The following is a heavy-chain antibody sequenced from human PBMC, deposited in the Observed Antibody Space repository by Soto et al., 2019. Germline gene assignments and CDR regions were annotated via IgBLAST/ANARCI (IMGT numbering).Heavy chain of an antibody. J-gene: IGHJ5*02. CDR1: GFTFSSYG. CDR3: AKVGEYSSGWLNWFDP. Sequence: GGSLRLSCAASGFTFSSYGMHWLRQAPGKGLEWVAVISYDGSNKYYADSVKGRFTISRDNSKNTLYLQMNSLRAEDTAVYYCAKVGEYSSGWLNWFDPWGQGXLVTVYS. D-gene: IGHD6-19*01. CDR2: ISYDGSNK. V-gene: IGHV3-30*18.